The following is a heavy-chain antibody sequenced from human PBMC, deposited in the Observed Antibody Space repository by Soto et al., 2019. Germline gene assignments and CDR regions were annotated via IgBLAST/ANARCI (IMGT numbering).Heavy chain of an antibody. V-gene: IGHV3-11*06. D-gene: IGHD4-17*01. Sequence: GGSLRLSCAASGFTFSDYYMSWIRQAPGKGLEWVSYISSSSSYTNYADSVKGRFTISRDNATNSLYLQMNSLRAEDTAVYYCARGDYGDYGSYYYGMDVWGQGTTVTVSS. J-gene: IGHJ6*02. CDR1: GFTFSDYY. CDR2: ISSSSSYT. CDR3: ARGDYGDYGSYYYGMDV.